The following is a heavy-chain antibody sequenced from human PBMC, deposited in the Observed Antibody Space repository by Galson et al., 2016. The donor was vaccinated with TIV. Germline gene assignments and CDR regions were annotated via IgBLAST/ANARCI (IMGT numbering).Heavy chain of an antibody. CDR2: ILYSGST. V-gene: IGHV4-39*01. CDR3: ARQRLAIPNWFDP. CDR1: GGSVNSGYDY. J-gene: IGHJ5*02. Sequence: SETLSLTCSVSGGSVNSGYDYWVWIRQPPGKGLEWIGTILYSGSTYYNPSLKSRVNLSVNTSKNQFSLRLTSVTAADTSIFYCARQRLAIPNWFDPWGQGTLVTVSS. D-gene: IGHD6-19*01.